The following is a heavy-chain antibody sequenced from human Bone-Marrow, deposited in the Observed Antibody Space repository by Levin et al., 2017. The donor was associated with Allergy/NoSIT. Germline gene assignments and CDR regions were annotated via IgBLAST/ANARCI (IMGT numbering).Heavy chain of an antibody. CDR1: GYTFTSYD. Sequence: ASVKVSCKASGYTFTSYDINWVRQATGQGLEWMGWMNPNSGNTGYAQKFQGRVTMTRNTSISTAYMELSSLRSEDTAVYYCARVPRGRDYFDYWGQGTLVTVSS. V-gene: IGHV1-8*01. CDR3: ARVPRGRDYFDY. J-gene: IGHJ4*02. D-gene: IGHD3-10*01. CDR2: MNPNSGNT.